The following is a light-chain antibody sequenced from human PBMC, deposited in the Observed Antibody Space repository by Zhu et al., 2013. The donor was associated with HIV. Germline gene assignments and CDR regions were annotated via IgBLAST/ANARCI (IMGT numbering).Light chain of an antibody. CDR2: GAS. CDR3: QQYGSSPRYS. Sequence: DILMTQFPATLSLSPGERATLSCRASQTLSTYLAWYQQKPGQSPRLLIYGASSRATGIPDRFSGSGSGTDFTLTISRLEPEDFAVYYCQQYGSSPRYSFGQGTKLEIK. J-gene: IGKJ2*03. CDR1: QTLSTY. V-gene: IGKV3-20*01.